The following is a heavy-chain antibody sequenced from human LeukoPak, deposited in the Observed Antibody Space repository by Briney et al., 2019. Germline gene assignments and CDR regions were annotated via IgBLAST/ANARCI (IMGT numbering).Heavy chain of an antibody. D-gene: IGHD3-9*01. CDR1: GFTLSSYG. V-gene: IGHV3-30*02. J-gene: IGHJ4*02. Sequence: GGSLRLSCAASGFTLSSYGMHWVRQAPGKGLEWVAFIRYDGSNKYYADSVKGRFTISRDNSKNTLYLQMNSLRAEDTAVYYCAKDGHLTGYYNMYFDYWGQGTLVTVSS. CDR3: AKDGHLTGYYNMYFDY. CDR2: IRYDGSNK.